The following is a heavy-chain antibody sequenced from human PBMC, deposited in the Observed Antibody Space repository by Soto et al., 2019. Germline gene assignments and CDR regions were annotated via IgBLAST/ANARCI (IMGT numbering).Heavy chain of an antibody. Sequence: PVASVKVSCKASGGTFSSYAISWVRQAPGQGLEWMGGIIPIFGTTKHAQKFQGRVTSTADESTSTVYMELSRLTSEDTALYYCARNNYYDSSGYYYFDYWGQGTPVTVSS. J-gene: IGHJ4*02. V-gene: IGHV1-69*13. CDR1: GGTFSSYA. CDR3: ARNNYYDSSGYYYFDY. CDR2: IIPIFGTT. D-gene: IGHD3-22*01.